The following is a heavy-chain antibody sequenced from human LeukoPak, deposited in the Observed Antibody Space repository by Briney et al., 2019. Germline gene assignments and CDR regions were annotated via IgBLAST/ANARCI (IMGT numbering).Heavy chain of an antibody. V-gene: IGHV3-23*01. CDR3: AKGLDYYYGMDV. J-gene: IGHJ6*02. Sequence: GGSLRLSCAASGFTFSSYAMSWVRQAPGKGLEWVSAISGSGGSTYYADSVKGRFTISRDNSKDTLYLQMNSLRAEDTAVYYCAKGLDYYYGMDVWGQGPRSPSP. CDR2: ISGSGGST. CDR1: GFTFSSYA.